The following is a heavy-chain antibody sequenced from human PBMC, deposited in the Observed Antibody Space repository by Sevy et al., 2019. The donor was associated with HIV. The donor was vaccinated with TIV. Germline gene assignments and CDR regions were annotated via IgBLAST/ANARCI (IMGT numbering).Heavy chain of an antibody. Sequence: GGSLRLSCAASGFTFSIFDLDWVRQAPGKGLEWVSYIRGSSGSYMPYYADSVKGRFTISRDNAMNSLYLQMNSLRDEDTAVYYCTRNRGYHTFDHWGQGTLVTVSS. D-gene: IGHD5-12*01. J-gene: IGHJ4*02. CDR2: IRGSSGSY. CDR3: TRNRGYHTFDH. V-gene: IGHV3-48*02. CDR1: GFTFSIFD.